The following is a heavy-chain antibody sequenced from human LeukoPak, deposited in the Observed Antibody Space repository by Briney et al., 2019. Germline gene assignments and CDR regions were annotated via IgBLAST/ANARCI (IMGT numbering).Heavy chain of an antibody. CDR3: ANTFNGSGSYLDFDY. CDR2: IRYDGSNK. D-gene: IGHD3-10*01. V-gene: IGHV3-30*02. J-gene: IGHJ4*02. CDR1: GFTFSSYG. Sequence: GGSLRLSCSASGFTFSSYGMHWVRQAPGKGLEWVAFIRYDGSNKYYADSVKGRFTISRDNSKNTLYLQMNSLRAEDTAVYYCANTFNGSGSYLDFDYWGQGTLVTVSS.